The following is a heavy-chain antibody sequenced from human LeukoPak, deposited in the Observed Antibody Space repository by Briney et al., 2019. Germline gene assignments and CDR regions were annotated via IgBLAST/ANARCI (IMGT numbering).Heavy chain of an antibody. CDR3: ARGVQSGYPPYYYMDV. D-gene: IGHD3-3*01. Sequence: KASETLSLTCTVSGGSISSSSYYWGWIRQPPGKGLEWIGSIYYSGSTNYNPSLKSRVTISVDTSKNQFTLKLSSVTAADTAVYYCARGVQSGYPPYYYMDVWGKGTTVTVSS. CDR1: GGSISSSSYY. CDR2: IYYSGST. J-gene: IGHJ6*03. V-gene: IGHV4-39*06.